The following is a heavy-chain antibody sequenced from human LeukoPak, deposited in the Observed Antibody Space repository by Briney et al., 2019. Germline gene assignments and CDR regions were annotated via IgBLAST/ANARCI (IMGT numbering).Heavy chain of an antibody. J-gene: IGHJ3*02. CDR2: IYTSGST. CDR1: GGSISSYY. D-gene: IGHD2-2*01. V-gene: IGHV4-4*07. Sequence: PSETLSLTCTVSGGSISSYYWSWIRQPAGKGLEWIGRIYTSGSTNYNPSLKSRVTISVDTSKNQFSLKLSSVTAADTAVYYCARGVVVVPAARGAFDIWGQGTMVTVSS. CDR3: ARGVVVVPAARGAFDI.